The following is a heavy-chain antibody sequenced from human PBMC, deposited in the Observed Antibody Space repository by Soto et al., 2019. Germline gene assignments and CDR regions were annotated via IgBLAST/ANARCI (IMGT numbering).Heavy chain of an antibody. J-gene: IGHJ6*02. D-gene: IGHD3-3*01. Sequence: GGSLRLSCAASGFTFSSYAMHWVRQAPGKGLEWVAVISYDGSNKYYADSVKGRFTISRDNSKNTLYLQMNSLRAEDTAVYYCARELRLLFSVHTMKYYYYGMDVWGQGTTVSVSS. CDR2: ISYDGSNK. CDR1: GFTFSSYA. CDR3: ARELRLLFSVHTMKYYYYGMDV. V-gene: IGHV3-30-3*01.